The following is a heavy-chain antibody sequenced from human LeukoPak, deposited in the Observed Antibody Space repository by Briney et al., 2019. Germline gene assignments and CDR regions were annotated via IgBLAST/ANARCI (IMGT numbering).Heavy chain of an antibody. J-gene: IGHJ4*02. V-gene: IGHV3-23*01. Sequence: PGGSLRLSCAASGFTFSSYGMSWVRQAPGKGLEWFSTISGSRRNTYYPDSVKGRFTISRDNSKNTLYLEMNNLRAEDTAVYYCAKISRVGAADFDSWGQGTLVTVSS. CDR1: GFTFSSYG. CDR3: AKISRVGAADFDS. D-gene: IGHD1-26*01. CDR2: ISGSRRNT.